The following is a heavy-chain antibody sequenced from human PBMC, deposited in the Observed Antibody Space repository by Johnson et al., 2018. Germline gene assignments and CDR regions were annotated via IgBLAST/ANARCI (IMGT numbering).Heavy chain of an antibody. CDR3: ARVLRSGNSRSWFTTYYYYMDV. V-gene: IGHV3-33*01. D-gene: IGHD6-13*01. CDR1: GFTFSSYG. Sequence: QVQLVESGGGVVQPGRSLRLSCAASGFTFSSYGMHWVRQAPGKGLAWVAVIWYDGSNKYYADSVKGRFTISRDNSKNTLYLQMNSLSAEDTAGYYCARVLRSGNSRSWFTTYYYYMDVWGKGTTVTVSS. J-gene: IGHJ6*03. CDR2: IWYDGSNK.